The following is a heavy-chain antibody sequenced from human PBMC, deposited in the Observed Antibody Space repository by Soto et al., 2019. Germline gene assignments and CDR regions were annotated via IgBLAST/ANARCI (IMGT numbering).Heavy chain of an antibody. CDR3: AIIPAVYYNYGMDV. CDR1: GYSFSTYW. J-gene: IGHJ6*02. CDR2: IDPSDSNT. Sequence: GESLKISCKGSGYSFSTYWISWVRQMPGKGLEWMGRIDPSDSNTNYGPSFQGHVTISADKSVSTAYLQWSSLKASDTAMYYCAIIPAVYYNYGMDVWGQGTTVTVSS. D-gene: IGHD2-2*01. V-gene: IGHV5-10-1*01.